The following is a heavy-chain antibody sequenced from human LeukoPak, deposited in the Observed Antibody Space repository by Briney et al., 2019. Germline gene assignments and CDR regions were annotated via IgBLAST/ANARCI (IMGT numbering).Heavy chain of an antibody. V-gene: IGHV3-53*01. CDR3: ARDRAGQYYDSSGYYDH. D-gene: IGHD3-22*01. Sequence: PGGSLRLSCAASGFTVSSNYMSWVRQAPGKGLEWVSVIYSGGSTYYADSVKGRFTIPRDNSKNTLYLQMNSLRAEDTAVYYCARDRAGQYYDSSGYYDHRGQGTLVTVSS. CDR1: GFTVSSNY. CDR2: IYSGGST. J-gene: IGHJ4*02.